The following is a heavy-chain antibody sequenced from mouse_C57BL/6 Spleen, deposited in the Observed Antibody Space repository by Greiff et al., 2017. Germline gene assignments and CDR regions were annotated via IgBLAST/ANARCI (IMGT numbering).Heavy chain of an antibody. CDR2: ILPGSGST. Sequence: QVQLQQSGAELMKPGASVKLSCTATGYTFTGYWIEWVKQRPGHGLEWIGVILPGSGSTNYTEKFQGKATFTADTSSNTAYMQSSSLSTENSAIYYFARRGAYDYDGAWFAYWGQGTLVTVSA. D-gene: IGHD2-4*01. J-gene: IGHJ3*01. CDR3: ARRGAYDYDGAWFAY. CDR1: GYTFTGYW. V-gene: IGHV1-9*01.